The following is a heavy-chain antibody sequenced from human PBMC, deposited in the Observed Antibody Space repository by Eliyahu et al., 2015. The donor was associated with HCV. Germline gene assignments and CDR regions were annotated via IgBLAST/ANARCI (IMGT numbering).Heavy chain of an antibody. CDR1: GFSFSXYA. D-gene: IGHD1-14*01. CDR2: ISYDGSNK. V-gene: IGHV3-30*04. Sequence: QVHLVESGGGVVQPGRSLRLPCAASGFSFSXYAMHWVRPAPGKGLEWVALISYDGSNKYYADSVRGRFTISRDSSKDTLYLQMNSLRAEDTAVYFCARARYPPYYNYGLDVWGQGTTVTVSS. J-gene: IGHJ6*02. CDR3: ARARYPPYYNYGLDV.